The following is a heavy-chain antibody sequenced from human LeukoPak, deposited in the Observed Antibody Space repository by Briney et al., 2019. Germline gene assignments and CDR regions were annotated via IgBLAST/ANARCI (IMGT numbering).Heavy chain of an antibody. D-gene: IGHD3-22*01. CDR3: ATLGEYYDSSGYYYN. Sequence: SETLSLTCAVYGGSFSGYYWSWIRQPPGEGLEWIGEINHSGSTNYNPSLKSRVTISVDTSKNQFSLKLTSVTAADTAVYYCATLGEYYDSSGYYYNWGQGTLVTVSS. CDR2: INHSGST. J-gene: IGHJ4*02. V-gene: IGHV4-34*01. CDR1: GGSFSGYY.